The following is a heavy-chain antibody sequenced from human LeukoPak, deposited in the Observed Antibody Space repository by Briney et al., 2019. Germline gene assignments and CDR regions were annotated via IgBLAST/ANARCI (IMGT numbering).Heavy chain of an antibody. D-gene: IGHD3-22*01. V-gene: IGHV1-69*13. CDR3: ARDQTTPKILSNYYDSSGYPNWFDP. J-gene: IGHJ5*02. CDR1: GGTFSSYA. CDR2: IIPIFGTA. Sequence: SVKVSCKASGGTFSSYAISWVRQAPGQGLEWMGGIIPIFGTANYAQKFQGRVTITADESTSTAYMELSSLRSEDTAVYYCARDQTTPKILSNYYDSSGYPNWFDPWGQGTLVTVS.